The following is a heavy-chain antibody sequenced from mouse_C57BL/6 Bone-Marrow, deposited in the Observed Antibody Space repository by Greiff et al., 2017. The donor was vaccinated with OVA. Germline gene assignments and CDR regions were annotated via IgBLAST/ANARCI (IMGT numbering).Heavy chain of an antibody. J-gene: IGHJ2*01. Sequence: VQLQQSGPVLVKPGASVKMSCKASGYTFTDYYMNWVKQSHGKSLEWIGVINPYNGGTSYNQKFKGKATLTVDKSSSTAYMELNSLTSEDSAAYYCARHYGPDYFDYWGQGTTLTVSS. CDR1: GYTFTDYY. V-gene: IGHV1-19*01. CDR3: ARHYGPDYFDY. D-gene: IGHD1-1*01. CDR2: INPYNGGT.